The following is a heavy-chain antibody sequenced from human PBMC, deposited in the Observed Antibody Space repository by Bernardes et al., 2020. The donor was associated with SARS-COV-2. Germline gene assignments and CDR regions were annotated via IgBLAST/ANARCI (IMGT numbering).Heavy chain of an antibody. Sequence: GGSLRLSCAASGFTVSSNYMSWVRQAPGKGLEWVSLIYSDGSTYYADYVKGRFTISRDSSTNTLYLQMNSLRAEDTAVYYCARGFCTSGRCYPVYFDCWGQGTLVTVSS. J-gene: IGHJ4*02. CDR3: ARGFCTSGRCYPVYFDC. D-gene: IGHD2-8*01. V-gene: IGHV3-53*01. CDR2: IYSDGST. CDR1: GFTVSSNY.